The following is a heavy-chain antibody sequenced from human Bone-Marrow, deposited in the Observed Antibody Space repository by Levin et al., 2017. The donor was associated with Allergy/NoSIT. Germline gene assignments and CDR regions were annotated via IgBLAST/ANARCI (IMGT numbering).Heavy chain of an antibody. CDR3: ARLWGTGIDY. D-gene: IGHD3-16*01. Sequence: PSETLSLTCTVSGGSISSGHYWTWIRQRPGKGPEWIGNVYHSGTTYYNPSLKSRVSISIDTSKKQFSLKMTSVTAADTAVYYCARLWGTGIDYWGQGTLVTVSS. CDR2: VYHSGTT. CDR1: GGSISSGHY. V-gene: IGHV4-31*03. J-gene: IGHJ4*02.